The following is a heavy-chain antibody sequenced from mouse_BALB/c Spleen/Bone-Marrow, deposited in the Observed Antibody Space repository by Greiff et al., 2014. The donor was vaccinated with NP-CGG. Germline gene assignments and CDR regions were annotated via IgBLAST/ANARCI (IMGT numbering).Heavy chain of an antibody. Sequence: SGSELRSPGSSVKLSRKDFDSEVFPIAYMSWVRQKPGHGFEWIGDILPSIGRTIYGEKFEDKATLDADTESNTAYLELSSRAAEDSAIYYCARSDYDDGWYFDVWGAGTTVTVSS. J-gene: IGHJ1*01. CDR2: ILPSIGRT. V-gene: IGHV15-2*02. CDR3: ARSDYDDGWYFDV. D-gene: IGHD2-4*01. CDR1: DSEVFPIAY.